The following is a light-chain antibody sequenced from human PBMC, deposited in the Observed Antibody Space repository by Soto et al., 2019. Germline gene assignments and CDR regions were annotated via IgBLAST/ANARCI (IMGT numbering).Light chain of an antibody. CDR2: DVS. CDR3: SSFVGGNIYV. J-gene: IGLJ1*01. CDR1: SSDVGGYDF. Sequence: QSALTQPPSASGSPGQSVTISCTGTSSDVGGYDFVAWHQQHPGKAPRFMIYDVSKRPSGVPDRFSGSKSGYTASLTVSGLQAEDEADYYCSSFVGGNIYVFGTGTKVTVL. V-gene: IGLV2-8*01.